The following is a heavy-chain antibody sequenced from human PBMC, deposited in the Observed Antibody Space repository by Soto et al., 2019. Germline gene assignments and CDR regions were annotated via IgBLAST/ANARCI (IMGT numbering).Heavy chain of an antibody. CDR2: ISYDGSNK. J-gene: IGHJ4*02. Sequence: PGGSLRLSCVASGFPFSSYAIHWVRQAPGKGLEWVAVISYDGSNKFYADSVKGRFTISRDNSKNTLYLHMNSLNTEDTAVYYCAKDVTVDIVNTPGYWGQGTLVTVSS. CDR3: AKDVTVDIVNTPGY. CDR1: GFPFSSYA. V-gene: IGHV3-30*18. D-gene: IGHD5-12*01.